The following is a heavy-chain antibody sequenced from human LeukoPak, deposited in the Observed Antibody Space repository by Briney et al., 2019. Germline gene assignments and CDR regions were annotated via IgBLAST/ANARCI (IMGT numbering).Heavy chain of an antibody. V-gene: IGHV1-18*01. CDR3: ARAYLGYWSSTSCYAFDY. J-gene: IGHJ4*02. CDR1: GYTFTSYG. CDR2: IRAYNGNT. D-gene: IGHD2-2*01. Sequence: GASVKVSCKASGYTFTSYGISWVRPAPGQGREWMGWIRAYNGNTNYAQKLQGRVTMTTDTSTSTVYRELRSLRSDATAVYYCARAYLGYWSSTSCYAFDYWGQGTLVTVSS.